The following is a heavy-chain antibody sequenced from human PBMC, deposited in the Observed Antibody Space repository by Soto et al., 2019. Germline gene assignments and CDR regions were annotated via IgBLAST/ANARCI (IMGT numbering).Heavy chain of an antibody. J-gene: IGHJ3*01. CDR3: ARGQWGAFDL. CDR2: IHSDGSST. CDR1: GLTFSYYW. V-gene: IGHV3-74*01. Sequence: DVQLVESGGGSVQAGGSVSLSCAATGLTFSYYWMHWVRQAPGKGLVWVSRIHSDGSSTTDADSVKGRFTISRDNAKNTLYLQMNSLRAEDTAVYYCARGQWGAFDLWGQGTMVTVAS. D-gene: IGHD1-26*01.